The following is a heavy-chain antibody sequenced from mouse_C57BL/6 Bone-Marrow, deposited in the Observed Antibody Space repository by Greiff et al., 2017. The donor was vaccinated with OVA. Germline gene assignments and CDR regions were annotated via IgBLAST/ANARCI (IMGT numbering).Heavy chain of an antibody. CDR1: GFTFSSYG. Sequence: DVQLQESGGDLVKPGGSLKLSCAASGFTFSSYGMSWVRQTPDKRLEWVATISSGGSYTYYPDSVKGRFTISRDNAKNTLYLQMSSLKSEDTAMYYCARPLDGAMDYWGQGTSVTVSS. V-gene: IGHV5-6*01. CDR3: ARPLDGAMDY. CDR2: ISSGGSYT. J-gene: IGHJ4*01.